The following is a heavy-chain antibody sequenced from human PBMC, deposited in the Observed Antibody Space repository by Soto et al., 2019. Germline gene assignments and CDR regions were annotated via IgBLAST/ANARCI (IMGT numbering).Heavy chain of an antibody. CDR2: ISGSGGST. J-gene: IGHJ4*02. D-gene: IGHD5-12*01. CDR1: GFTFSSYA. CDR3: ATVEMATIGAIDY. V-gene: IGHV3-23*01. Sequence: PGGSLRLSCASSGFTFSSYAMSWVRQAPGKGLEWVSAISGSGGSTYYADSVKGRFTISRDNSKNTLYLQMNSLRAEDTAVYYCATVEMATIGAIDYWGQGTRVTVSS.